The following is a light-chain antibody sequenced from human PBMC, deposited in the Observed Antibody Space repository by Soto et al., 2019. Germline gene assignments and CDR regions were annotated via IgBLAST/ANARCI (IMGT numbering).Light chain of an antibody. V-gene: IGKV3-15*01. Sequence: EIVLTQSPGTLSLSPGERATLSCRASQSVSSNLAWYQQKPGQAPRLLIYGASTRATGIPARFSGSGSGTEFTLTISSLQSEDFAVYYCQQYNNWPPPLTFGGGTKV. CDR2: GAS. CDR3: QQYNNWPPPLT. J-gene: IGKJ4*01. CDR1: QSVSSN.